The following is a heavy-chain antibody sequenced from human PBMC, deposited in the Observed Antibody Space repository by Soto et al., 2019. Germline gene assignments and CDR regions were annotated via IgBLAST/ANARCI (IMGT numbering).Heavy chain of an antibody. J-gene: IGHJ4*02. CDR1: GDSISGSQW. V-gene: IGHV4-4*02. CDR3: ARVIRSRDEYFDY. D-gene: IGHD2-15*01. CDR2: ISHTGTT. Sequence: PSETLSLTCAVSGDSISGSQWWSWVRLPPGKGLEWIGEISHTGTTNYNPSLKSRVTMSVDKPKNQFSLSLTSVTAADTAVYYCARVIRSRDEYFDYWGQGTVVTVSS.